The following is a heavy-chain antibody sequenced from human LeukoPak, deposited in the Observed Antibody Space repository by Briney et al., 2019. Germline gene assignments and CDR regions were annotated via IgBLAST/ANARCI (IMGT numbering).Heavy chain of an antibody. CDR2: VYYSGSS. D-gene: IGHD2-2*01. Sequence: SETLSLTCTVSGGSISSYYWSWIRQPPGKGLEWIGYVYYSGSSNYNPSLKSRVTISVDTSKNHFSLRLSSVTAADTAVYYCARTQFNLYCSSTSCYFYFDYWGQGTLATVSS. J-gene: IGHJ4*02. CDR1: GGSISSYY. CDR3: ARTQFNLYCSSTSCYFYFDY. V-gene: IGHV4-59*08.